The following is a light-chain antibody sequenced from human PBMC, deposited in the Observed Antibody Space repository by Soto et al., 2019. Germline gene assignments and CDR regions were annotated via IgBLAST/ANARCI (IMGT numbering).Light chain of an antibody. CDR2: AAS. CDR3: QQSYRSPYT. V-gene: IGKV1-39*01. Sequence: IQLTQSPSSLSASVGDRVTVTCRASQSINIYLNWYQQKPGKDPTLLIYAASSLQSGVPSRFSGGGSRTDFTLTISSLQPEDFATYYCQQSYRSPYTFGQGTKLEI. CDR1: QSINIY. J-gene: IGKJ2*01.